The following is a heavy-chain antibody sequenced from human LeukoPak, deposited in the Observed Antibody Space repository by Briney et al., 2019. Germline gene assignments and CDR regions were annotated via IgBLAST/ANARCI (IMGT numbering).Heavy chain of an antibody. V-gene: IGHV3-11*01. CDR3: VLGRSYFYYMDV. J-gene: IGHJ6*03. D-gene: IGHD1-26*01. Sequence: GGSLRLSCAASGFTFSDYYMSWIRQAPGKGLEWVSYISSSGSTIYYADSVKGRFTISMDNAKNLLYLQMNSLRAEDTAVYYCVLGRSYFYYMDVWGKGTTVTVSS. CDR2: ISSSGSTI. CDR1: GFTFSDYY.